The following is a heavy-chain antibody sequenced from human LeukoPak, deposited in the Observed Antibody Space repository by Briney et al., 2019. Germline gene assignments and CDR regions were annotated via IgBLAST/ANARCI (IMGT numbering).Heavy chain of an antibody. D-gene: IGHD6-13*01. CDR1: GFTFSSYA. J-gene: IGHJ4*02. CDR3: ARTGIVAADPYYFDY. V-gene: IGHV3-23*01. Sequence: GGSLRLSCAASGFTFSSYAMSWVRQAPGKGLEWVSVISGSGGSTYYADSVKGRFTIARDNSKNTLYLQMNSLRAEDMAVYYCARTGIVAADPYYFDYWGQGTLVTVSS. CDR2: ISGSGGST.